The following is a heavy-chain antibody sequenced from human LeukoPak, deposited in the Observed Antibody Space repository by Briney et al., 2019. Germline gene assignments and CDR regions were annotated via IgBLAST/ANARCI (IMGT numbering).Heavy chain of an antibody. CDR3: ARSRIAAAGTGHYYYYMDV. CDR1: GGSISSYY. V-gene: IGHV4-4*09. Sequence: SETLPLTCTVSGGSISSYYWSWIRQPPGKGLEWIGYIYTSGSTNYNPSLKSRVTISVDTSKNQFSLKLSSVTAADTAVYYCARSRIAAAGTGHYYYYMDVWGKGTTVTVSS. D-gene: IGHD6-13*01. CDR2: IYTSGST. J-gene: IGHJ6*03.